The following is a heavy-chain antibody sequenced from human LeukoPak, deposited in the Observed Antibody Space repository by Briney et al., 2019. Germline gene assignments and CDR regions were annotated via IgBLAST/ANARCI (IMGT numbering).Heavy chain of an antibody. J-gene: IGHJ4*02. CDR1: GFTFSGSA. Sequence: GGSLRLSCAASGFTFSGSAMHWVRQAPGKGLEWMGGFDPEDGETIYAQKFQGRVTMTEDTSTDTAYMELSSLRSEDTAVYYCATRFARIRTDYGDYVRKQIDYWGQGTLVTVSS. CDR2: FDPEDGET. V-gene: IGHV1-24*01. D-gene: IGHD4-17*01. CDR3: ATRFARIRTDYGDYVRKQIDY.